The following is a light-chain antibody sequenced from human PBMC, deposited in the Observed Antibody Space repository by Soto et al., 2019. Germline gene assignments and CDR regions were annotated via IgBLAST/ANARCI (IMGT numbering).Light chain of an antibody. V-gene: IGKV3-11*01. Sequence: EIVLTQSPATLSLSPGERATLSCRASQSVSNYLAWYQQKPGQAPRLLIYDASNRATGIPARFSGSGSGTDFTLPISSLEHEDFVVYYCQQRSNWPLLTFGGGTKVEIK. CDR2: DAS. CDR1: QSVSNY. CDR3: QQRSNWPLLT. J-gene: IGKJ4*01.